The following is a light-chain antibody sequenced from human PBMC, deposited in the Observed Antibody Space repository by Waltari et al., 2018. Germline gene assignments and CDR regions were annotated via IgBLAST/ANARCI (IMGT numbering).Light chain of an antibody. CDR1: QSLVHNDGKPY. Sequence: DVVMSQSPLSLRVTLGQPAPISSTSSQSLVHNDGKPYLNGFHQWTGPSPRSLMYKVSHRDSGVPDRLSGSGSGTDFTLTISRVGDEDVGVYYGMQATAWPLPLGQGTRVEIK. CDR3: MQATAWPLP. J-gene: IGKJ1*01. V-gene: IGKV2-30*02. CDR2: KVS.